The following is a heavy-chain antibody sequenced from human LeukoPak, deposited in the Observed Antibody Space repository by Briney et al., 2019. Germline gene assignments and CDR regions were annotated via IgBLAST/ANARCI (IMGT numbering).Heavy chain of an antibody. CDR2: ISSSGSTI. J-gene: IGHJ4*02. CDR3: ARDYGGSSPFDY. V-gene: IGHV3-48*03. Sequence: PGGSLRLSCAASGFTFSSYEMHWVRQAPGKGLEWVSYISSSGSTIYYADSVKGRFTISRDNAKNSLYLQMNSLRAEDTAVYYCARDYGGSSPFDYCGQGTLVTVSS. D-gene: IGHD4-23*01. CDR1: GFTFSSYE.